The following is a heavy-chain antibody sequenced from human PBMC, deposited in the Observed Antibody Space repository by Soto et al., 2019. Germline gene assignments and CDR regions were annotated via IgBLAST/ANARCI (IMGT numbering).Heavy chain of an antibody. Sequence: QVQLVESGGGVVQPGRSLRLSCAASGFTFSSYAMHWVRQAPGKGLEWVAVISYDGSNKCYADSVKGRFTISRDNSKNTLYLQMNSLRAEDTAVYYCARESDIVATNPTFDYWGQGTLVTVSS. CDR3: ARESDIVATNPTFDY. CDR1: GFTFSSYA. V-gene: IGHV3-30-3*01. J-gene: IGHJ4*02. CDR2: ISYDGSNK. D-gene: IGHD5-12*01.